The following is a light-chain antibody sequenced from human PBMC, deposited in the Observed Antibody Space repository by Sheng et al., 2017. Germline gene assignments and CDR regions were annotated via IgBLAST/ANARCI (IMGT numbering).Light chain of an antibody. CDR2: DVS. J-gene: IGLJ2*01. Sequence: QSVLTQPPSVSAAPGQKVTISCSGSSSNIGNNYVSWYQQHPGKAPKLMIYDVSNRPSGVSNRFSGSKSGNTASLTISGLQAEDEADYYCSSYTSSSTLVFGGGTKLTVL. CDR1: SSNIGNNY. V-gene: IGLV2-14*01. CDR3: SSYTSSSTLV.